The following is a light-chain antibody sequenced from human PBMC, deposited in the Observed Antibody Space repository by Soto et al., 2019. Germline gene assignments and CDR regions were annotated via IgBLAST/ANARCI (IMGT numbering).Light chain of an antibody. CDR2: DTS. CDR1: QSVSNF. Sequence: EIVLTQSPCTLSLSPGKRATLSWRASQSVSNFLAWYQQKPGQAPRLLIYDTSNRATGIPARFSGSGYGTDVNLTINNLDPEDFAVYYCQQRSNWPITFGQGTRLEIK. V-gene: IGKV3-11*01. CDR3: QQRSNWPIT. J-gene: IGKJ5*01.